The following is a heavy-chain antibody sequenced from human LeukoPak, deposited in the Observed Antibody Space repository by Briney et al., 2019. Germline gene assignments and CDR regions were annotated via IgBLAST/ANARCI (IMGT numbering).Heavy chain of an antibody. J-gene: IGHJ5*02. Sequence: GGSLRLSCGVYGFTFSSYAMSWVRQAPGRGLGWVSAISGSGGSTYYAESVRDRLTISRDNSKNTLYLQMTGLRAEYTAAYYCAVSPDYYDSNSYPWGQGTLVTVSS. V-gene: IGHV3-23*01. CDR1: GFTFSSYA. D-gene: IGHD3-22*01. CDR3: AVSPDYYDSNSYP. CDR2: ISGSGGST.